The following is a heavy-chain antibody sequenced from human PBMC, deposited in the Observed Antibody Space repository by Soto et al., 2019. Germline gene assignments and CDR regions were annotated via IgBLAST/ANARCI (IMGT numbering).Heavy chain of an antibody. V-gene: IGHV1-69*14. CDR3: ASGQQLLGDFDY. D-gene: IGHD6-13*01. J-gene: IGHJ4*02. CDR1: GGTFSSHA. Sequence: QVQLVQSGAEVKKPGSSVKVSCKASGGTFSSHAVSWVRQAPGQGLEWMGGIIPNFGTVNYAQKFQDRVTITADKSTSTAYMELSSLRSDDSAIYYCASGQQLLGDFDYWGQGTLVTVSS. CDR2: IIPNFGTV.